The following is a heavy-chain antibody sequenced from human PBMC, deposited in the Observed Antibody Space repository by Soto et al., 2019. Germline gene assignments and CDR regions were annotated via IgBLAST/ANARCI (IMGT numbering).Heavy chain of an antibody. CDR3: VKEGRVGVEGFDF. Sequence: PGGSLRLSCAASGFTFNNYDMHWVRQAPGEGLEWVAGFSRDLVSPLYGDSVKGRFTIPRDNSKNTLYLQMNSLRVEDAAIYYCVKEGRVGVEGFDFWGQGTLVTVSS. D-gene: IGHD1-26*01. V-gene: IGHV3-23*01. J-gene: IGHJ4*02. CDR2: FSRDLVSP. CDR1: GFTFNNYD.